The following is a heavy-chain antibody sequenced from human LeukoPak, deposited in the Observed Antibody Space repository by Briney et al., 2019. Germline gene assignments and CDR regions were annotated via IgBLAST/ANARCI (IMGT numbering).Heavy chain of an antibody. V-gene: IGHV1-46*01. J-gene: IGHJ4*02. CDR1: GYTFTSYY. CDR2: INPSGGST. CDR3: ARACLGIDYFDY. D-gene: IGHD7-27*01. Sequence: ASVRVSCKASGYTFTSYYMHWVRQAPGQGLEWMGIINPSGGSTSYAQKFQGRVTMTRDTSTSTVYMELSSLRSEDTAVYYCARACLGIDYFDYWGQGTLVTVSS.